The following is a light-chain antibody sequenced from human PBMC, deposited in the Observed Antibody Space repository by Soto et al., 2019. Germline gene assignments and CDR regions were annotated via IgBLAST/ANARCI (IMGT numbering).Light chain of an antibody. CDR1: SSDVGAYNY. V-gene: IGLV2-11*01. CDR2: DVS. J-gene: IGLJ3*02. Sequence: QSALTQPRSVCGSPLHSVTISCTRTSSDVGAYNYVSWYQHHPGKAPKVMIYDVSERPSGVPDRFSGSKSDNKASLTISGLQAEDEADYYCCSYAGSYSWVFGGGTKLTVL. CDR3: CSYAGSYSWV.